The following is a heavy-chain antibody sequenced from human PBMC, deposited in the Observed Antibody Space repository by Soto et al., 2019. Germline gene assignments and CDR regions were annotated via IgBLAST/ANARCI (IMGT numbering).Heavy chain of an antibody. CDR2: ISSSSSYI. CDR1: GFTFSTYN. Sequence: GGSLRLSCAASGFTFSTYNMNWVRQAPGKGLEWVSSISSSSSYIYYADSVKGRFTISRDNAKNSLYLQMNSLRAEDTAVYYCARARRYTNTPELRTPFDPWGQGTLVTVSS. CDR3: ARARRYTNTPELRTPFDP. V-gene: IGHV3-21*01. J-gene: IGHJ5*02. D-gene: IGHD1-7*01.